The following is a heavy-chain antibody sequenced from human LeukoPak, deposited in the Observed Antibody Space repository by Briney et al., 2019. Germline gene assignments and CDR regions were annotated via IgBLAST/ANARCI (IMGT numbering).Heavy chain of an antibody. Sequence: GGSLRLSCAASGFTFSSYGMHWVRQAPGKGLEWVSAISGSGGSTYYADSVKGRFTTSRDNSKNTLYLQMNSLRAEDTAVYYCAKYRGGGSGSYYDYWGQGTLVTVSS. CDR2: ISGSGGST. D-gene: IGHD3-10*01. J-gene: IGHJ4*02. V-gene: IGHV3-23*01. CDR1: GFTFSSYG. CDR3: AKYRGGGSGSYYDY.